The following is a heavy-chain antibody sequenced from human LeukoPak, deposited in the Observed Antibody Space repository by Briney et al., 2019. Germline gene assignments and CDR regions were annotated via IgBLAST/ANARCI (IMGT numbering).Heavy chain of an antibody. Sequence: ASVKVSCKASGYTFTGYYMHWVRQAPGQGLEWMGWISAYNGNTNYAQKLQGRVTMTTDTSTSTAYKELRSLRSDDTAVYYCARGALPTINYWGQGTLVTVSS. J-gene: IGHJ4*02. CDR3: ARGALPTINY. D-gene: IGHD5-12*01. CDR2: ISAYNGNT. V-gene: IGHV1-18*04. CDR1: GYTFTGYY.